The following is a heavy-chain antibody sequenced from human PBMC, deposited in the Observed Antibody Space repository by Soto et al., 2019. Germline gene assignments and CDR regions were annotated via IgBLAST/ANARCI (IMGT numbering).Heavy chain of an antibody. Sequence: GGSLRLSCAASGFTFSSYSMNWVRQAPGKGLEWVSYISSSSSTIYYAESVEGRFTISRDNAKNSLYLQMNSLRAEDTAVYYCARRQTVTGAFDIWGQGTMVTVSS. CDR2: ISSSSSTI. D-gene: IGHD4-17*01. CDR3: ARRQTVTGAFDI. V-gene: IGHV3-48*01. CDR1: GFTFSSYS. J-gene: IGHJ3*02.